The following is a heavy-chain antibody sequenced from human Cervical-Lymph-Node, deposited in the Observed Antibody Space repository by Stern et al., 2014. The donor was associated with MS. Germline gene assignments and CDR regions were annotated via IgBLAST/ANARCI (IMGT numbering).Heavy chain of an antibody. D-gene: IGHD1-26*01. V-gene: IGHV1-69*17. CDR1: GGTFNTNA. CDR3: ATERVYSGSYRFDY. CDR2: IIPRFGIT. J-gene: IGHJ4*02. Sequence: VQLVESGAEVKKPGSSVKVSCKASGGTFNTNAISWGRQGPGQGPEWMGAIIPRFGITNYAQKVQGRITISVHKSTGTAYRELSSLRSEDTAVYYCATERVYSGSYRFDYWGQGTLVTVSS.